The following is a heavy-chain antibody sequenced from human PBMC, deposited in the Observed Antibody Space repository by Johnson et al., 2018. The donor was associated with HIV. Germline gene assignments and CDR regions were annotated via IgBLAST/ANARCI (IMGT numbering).Heavy chain of an antibody. CDR2: IKEDGGEK. D-gene: IGHD1-26*01. Sequence: QVQLVESGGGVVQPGRSLRLSCAASGFTFSSYAMHWVRQAPGKGLEWVANIKEDGGEKYYVDSMKGRFTVSSDNSKNTLCLQMNSLRVEDTPVSSCASGGPLSGSDECCFDVWGRGTLVTVSS. V-gene: IGHV3-30*14. CDR3: ASGGPLSGSDECCFDV. J-gene: IGHJ3*01. CDR1: GFTFSSYA.